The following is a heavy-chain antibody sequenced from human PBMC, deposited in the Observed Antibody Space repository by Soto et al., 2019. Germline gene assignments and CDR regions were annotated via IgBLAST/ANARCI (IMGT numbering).Heavy chain of an antibody. Sequence: ASVKVSCKASGGTFSSYAISWVRQAPGQGLEWMGGIIPIFGTANYAQKFQGRVTITADESTSTAYMELSSLRSEDTAVYYCARALRIAAAGTHNYYYGMDVWGQGTTVTVSS. CDR3: ARALRIAAAGTHNYYYGMDV. V-gene: IGHV1-69*13. CDR1: GGTFSSYA. D-gene: IGHD6-13*01. CDR2: IIPIFGTA. J-gene: IGHJ6*02.